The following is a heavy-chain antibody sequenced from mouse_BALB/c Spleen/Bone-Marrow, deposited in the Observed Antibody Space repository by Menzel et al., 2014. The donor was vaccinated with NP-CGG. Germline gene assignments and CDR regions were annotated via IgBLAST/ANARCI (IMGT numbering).Heavy chain of an antibody. V-gene: IGHV4-1*02. Sequence: EVKVVESGGGLVQPGGSLKLSCAASGFDFSRYWMSWVRQAPGKGLEWIGEINPDSSTINYTPSLKDKFIISRVNAKNTLYLQKSKVRSEDTALYYCTRLHYYGYSAYWGQGTLATVST. CDR2: INPDSSTI. CDR3: TRLHYYGYSAY. D-gene: IGHD1-2*01. CDR1: GFDFSRYW. J-gene: IGHJ3*01.